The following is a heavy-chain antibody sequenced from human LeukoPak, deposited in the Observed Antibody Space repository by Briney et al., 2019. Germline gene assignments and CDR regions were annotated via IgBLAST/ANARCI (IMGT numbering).Heavy chain of an antibody. CDR3: ARVVTALDSSGDY. CDR2: ISGSGGST. CDR1: GFTLSSYW. V-gene: IGHV3-23*01. J-gene: IGHJ4*02. D-gene: IGHD3-22*01. Sequence: GGSLRLSCAASGFTLSSYWMSWVRQAPGKGLEWVSAISGSGGSTYYADSVKGRFTISRDNSKNTLYLQMNSLRAEDTAVYYCARVVTALDSSGDYWGQGTLVTVSS.